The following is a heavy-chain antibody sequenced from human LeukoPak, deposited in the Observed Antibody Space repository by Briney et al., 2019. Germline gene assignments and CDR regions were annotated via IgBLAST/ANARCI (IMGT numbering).Heavy chain of an antibody. Sequence: AXGYTFTGYYXXWVRQAPGQGLXXXXWINPNSGGTNYAKKFQGRVTMNRDTSISTAYMELSRLRSDDTAVYYCARVYGSGFNWFDPWGQGTLVTVSS. V-gene: IGHV1-2*02. CDR3: ARVYGSGFNWFDP. D-gene: IGHD3-10*01. CDR1: GYTFTGYY. CDR2: INPNSGGT. J-gene: IGHJ5*02.